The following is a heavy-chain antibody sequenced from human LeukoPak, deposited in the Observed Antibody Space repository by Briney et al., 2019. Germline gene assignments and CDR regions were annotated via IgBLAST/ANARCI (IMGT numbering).Heavy chain of an antibody. Sequence: PGGSLRLSCAASGFTFSSYGMHWVRQAPGKGLEWVAVISYDGSNKYYADSVKGRFTISRDNSKNTLYLQMNSLRAEDTAVYYCATSRGIQLWTTTGYWGQGTLVTVSS. CDR3: ATSRGIQLWTTTGY. V-gene: IGHV3-30*03. J-gene: IGHJ4*02. CDR2: ISYDGSNK. CDR1: GFTFSSYG. D-gene: IGHD5-18*01.